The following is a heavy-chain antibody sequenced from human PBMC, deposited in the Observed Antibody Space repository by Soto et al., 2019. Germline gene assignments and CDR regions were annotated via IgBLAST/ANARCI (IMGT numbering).Heavy chain of an antibody. V-gene: IGHV5-10-1*01. D-gene: IGHD2-2*01. J-gene: IGHJ6*02. CDR1: GYSFTSYW. CDR3: ARRDCSSTSCYSYGSYYYYYGMDV. CDR2: IDPSDSYT. Sequence: GESLKISCKGSGYSFTSYWISWVRQMPGKGLEWMGRIDPSDSYTNYSPCFQGHVTISADKSISTAYLQWSSLKASDTAMYYCARRDCSSTSCYSYGSYYYYYGMDVWGQGTTVTVSS.